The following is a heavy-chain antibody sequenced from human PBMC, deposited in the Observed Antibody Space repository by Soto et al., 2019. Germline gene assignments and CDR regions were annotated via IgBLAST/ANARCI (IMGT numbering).Heavy chain of an antibody. CDR1: GFTFTSSA. J-gene: IGHJ3*02. CDR2: IVVGSGNT. Sequence: SVKVSCKASGFTFTSSAMQWVRQARGQRLEWIGWIVVGSGNTNYAQKFQERVTITRDMSTSTAYMELSSLRSEDTAVYYCAAPFRLAAADDAFDIWGQGTIVTVSS. CDR3: AAPFRLAAADDAFDI. D-gene: IGHD6-13*01. V-gene: IGHV1-58*02.